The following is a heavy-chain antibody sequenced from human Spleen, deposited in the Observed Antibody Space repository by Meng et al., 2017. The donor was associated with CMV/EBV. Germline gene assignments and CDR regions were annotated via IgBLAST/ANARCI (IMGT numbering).Heavy chain of an antibody. D-gene: IGHD3-22*01. CDR2: ISGYNGKT. CDR3: ARDLITMTPNWFDP. CDR1: GYTFTSYG. V-gene: IGHV1-18*01. Sequence: ASGYTFTSYGISWVRQAPGQGLEWMGWISGYNGKTNYAQKFQGRVTMTTDTSTSTAYMELRSLRSDDTAVYYCARDLITMTPNWFDPWGQGTLVTVSS. J-gene: IGHJ5*02.